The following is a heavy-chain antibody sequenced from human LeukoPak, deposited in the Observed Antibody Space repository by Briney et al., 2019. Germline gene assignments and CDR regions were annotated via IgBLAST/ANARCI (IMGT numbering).Heavy chain of an antibody. CDR3: TRDRGSSWFGGQYYFDY. Sequence: GGSLRLSCIASGFTFGDYAMSWVRQAPGRGLEWVGFIRGRAYGGTTEFAASVKGRFTISRDDSKSIAYLQMSSLKTEDTAVYYCTRDRGSSWFGGQYYFDYWGQGTLVTVSS. CDR2: IRGRAYGGTT. D-gene: IGHD6-13*01. CDR1: GFTFGDYA. J-gene: IGHJ4*02. V-gene: IGHV3-49*04.